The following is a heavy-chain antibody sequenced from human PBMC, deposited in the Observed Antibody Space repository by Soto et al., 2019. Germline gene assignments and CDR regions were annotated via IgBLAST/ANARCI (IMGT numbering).Heavy chain of an antibody. V-gene: IGHV3-23*01. Sequence: EVQLLESGGGLVQPGGSLRLSCAASGFTFSSYAMSWARQAPGKGLEWVSAISGSGGSTYYADSVKGRFTISRDNSKNTLYLQMNSLRAEDTAVYYCAKGSIITFGGVIVAFDYWGQGTLVTVSS. CDR3: AKGSIITFGGVIVAFDY. CDR2: ISGSGGST. J-gene: IGHJ4*02. CDR1: GFTFSSYA. D-gene: IGHD3-16*02.